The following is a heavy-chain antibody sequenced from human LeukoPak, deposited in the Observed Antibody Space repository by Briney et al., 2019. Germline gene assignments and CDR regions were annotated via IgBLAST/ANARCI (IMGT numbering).Heavy chain of an antibody. CDR1: GGSISSYY. CDR3: ARVGPLFYGSTSYYYYYMDV. Sequence: PSETLSLTCTASGGSISSYYWSWIRQPAGKGREWIGRIYTSGSTNYNPSLKSRVTISVGKSKNQFSLKLSSVTAADTAVYYCARVGPLFYGSTSYYYYYMDVWGKGTTVTVSS. D-gene: IGHD3-10*01. J-gene: IGHJ6*03. CDR2: IYTSGST. V-gene: IGHV4-4*07.